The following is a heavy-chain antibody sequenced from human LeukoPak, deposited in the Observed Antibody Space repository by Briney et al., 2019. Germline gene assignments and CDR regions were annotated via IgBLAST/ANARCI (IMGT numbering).Heavy chain of an antibody. D-gene: IGHD2-15*01. Sequence: ASVKVSCKASGYTFTGYYMHWVRQAPGQGLEWMGWINPNSGGTNYAQKVQGRVTMTRDTSISTAYMELSRLRSDDTAVYYCARAHFGIPLGVAAIEFDYWGQGTLVTVSS. CDR3: ARAHFGIPLGVAAIEFDY. J-gene: IGHJ4*02. CDR2: INPNSGGT. V-gene: IGHV1-2*02. CDR1: GYTFTGYY.